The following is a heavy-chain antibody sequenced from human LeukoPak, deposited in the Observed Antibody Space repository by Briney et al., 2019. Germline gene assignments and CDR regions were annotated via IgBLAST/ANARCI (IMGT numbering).Heavy chain of an antibody. CDR1: GYTFTGYY. J-gene: IGHJ4*02. D-gene: IGHD1-1*01. CDR3: ARDTTGTTRVDY. Sequence: ASVKVSCKASGYTFTGYYMHWVRQAPGQGLEWMGWINPNSGGTNYAQKFQGRVTMTRDTSISTAYMELSRLRSDDTAVYYCARDTTGTTRVDYWGQGTLVTVSS. CDR2: INPNSGGT. V-gene: IGHV1-2*02.